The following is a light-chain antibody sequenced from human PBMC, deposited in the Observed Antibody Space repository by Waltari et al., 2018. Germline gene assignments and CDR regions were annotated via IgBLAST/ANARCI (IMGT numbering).Light chain of an antibody. Sequence: DVGLTQSPLSLPVTLGQPASISCRASQSLVYQDGISSLNWFHQRPGQAPRRLIYKVSIRDSGAPDRFSGSGSGTDFTLMISSVEADDVGVYFCMQATHWPVTFGQGTRLE. CDR2: KVS. CDR1: QSLVYQDGISS. CDR3: MQATHWPVT. V-gene: IGKV2-30*01. J-gene: IGKJ5*01.